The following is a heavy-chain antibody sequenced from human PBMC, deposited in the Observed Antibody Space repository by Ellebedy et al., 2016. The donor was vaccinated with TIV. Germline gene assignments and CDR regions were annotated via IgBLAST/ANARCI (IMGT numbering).Heavy chain of an antibody. J-gene: IGHJ4*02. V-gene: IGHV4-4*02. D-gene: IGHD3-10*01. CDR2: IYHTGRS. CDR3: SSLPDYRVGFVDAPMVWGH. Sequence: SETLSLTCAVSGDSISRSNWWSCVRQPPRKGLEWIREIYHTGRSSYNPSLKSRVTISVDKSKNQFSLKLTSVTAADTAICYGSSLPDYRVGFVDAPMVWGHWGQGTLVTVSS. CDR1: GDSISRSNW.